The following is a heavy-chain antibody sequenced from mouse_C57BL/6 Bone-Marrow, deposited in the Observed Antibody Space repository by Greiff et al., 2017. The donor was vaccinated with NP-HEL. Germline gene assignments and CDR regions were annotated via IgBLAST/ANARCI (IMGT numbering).Heavy chain of an antibody. Sequence: QVQLKESGPGLVAPSQSLSITCTVSGFSLTSYAISWVRQPPGKGLEWLGVIWTGGGTNYNSALKSRLSISKDNSKSQVFLKMNSLQTEDTARYYCASIYYYGSSYWYFDVWGTGTTVTVSS. V-gene: IGHV2-9-1*01. J-gene: IGHJ1*03. CDR3: ASIYYYGSSYWYFDV. CDR2: IWTGGGT. D-gene: IGHD1-1*01. CDR1: GFSLTSYA.